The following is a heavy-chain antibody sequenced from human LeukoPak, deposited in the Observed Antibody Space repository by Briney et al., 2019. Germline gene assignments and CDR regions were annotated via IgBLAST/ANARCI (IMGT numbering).Heavy chain of an antibody. V-gene: IGHV1-58*02. CDR1: GFTFTSSA. D-gene: IGHD4-17*01. Sequence: PGASVKVSCKASGFTFTSSAMQWVRQARGQRLEWIGWIVVGSGNTNYAQKFQERVTITRDMSTSTAYMELSSLRSEDTAVYYCAAASTVTTLGFDYWGQGTLVTVSS. CDR3: AAASTVTTLGFDY. CDR2: IVVGSGNT. J-gene: IGHJ4*02.